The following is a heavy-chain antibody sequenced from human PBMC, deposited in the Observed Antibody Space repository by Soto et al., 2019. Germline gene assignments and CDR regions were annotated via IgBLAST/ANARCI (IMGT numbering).Heavy chain of an antibody. Sequence: QVQLVESGGGVVQPGRSLRLSCAASGFTFSSYGMHWVRQAPGKGLEWVAVISYDGSNKYYADSVKGRFTISRDNSKNTLYLQMNSLRAEDKAVYYCFGGLELRWDDAFDIWGQGTMVTVSS. V-gene: IGHV3-30*03. D-gene: IGHD1-7*01. J-gene: IGHJ3*02. CDR2: ISYDGSNK. CDR3: FGGLELRWDDAFDI. CDR1: GFTFSSYG.